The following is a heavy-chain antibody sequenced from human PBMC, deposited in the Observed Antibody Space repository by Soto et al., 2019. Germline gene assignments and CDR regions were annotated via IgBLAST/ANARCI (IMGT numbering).Heavy chain of an antibody. V-gene: IGHV4-4*07. D-gene: IGHD6-13*01. CDR3: AGGAAADYFDY. Sequence: SETLSLTCTVSSGSFSPYYWSWIRQPAGKGLEWIGRIYSTGSTLYNPSLKSRITMSVDTSKNQFSLKLSSVTAADTAVYYCAGGAAADYFDYWGQGTLVTVSS. CDR2: IYSTGST. J-gene: IGHJ4*02. CDR1: SGSFSPYY.